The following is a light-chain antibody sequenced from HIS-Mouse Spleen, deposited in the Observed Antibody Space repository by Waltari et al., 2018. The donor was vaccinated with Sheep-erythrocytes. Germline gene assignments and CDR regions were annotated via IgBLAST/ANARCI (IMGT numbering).Light chain of an antibody. CDR2: DVS. CDR1: SRDVGGYNY. J-gene: IGLJ1*01. Sequence: QSALTQPRPVSGSPGQSVTLSCTGTSRDVGGYNYVLWYQQHPGKAPKLMIYDVSKRPSGVPDRFSGSKSGNTASLTISGLQAEDEADYYCCSYAGSYNHVFATGTKVTVL. V-gene: IGLV2-11*01. CDR3: CSYAGSYNHV.